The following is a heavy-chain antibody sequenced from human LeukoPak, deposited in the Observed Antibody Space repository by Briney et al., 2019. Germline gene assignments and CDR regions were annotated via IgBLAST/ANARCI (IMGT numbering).Heavy chain of an antibody. CDR2: ISSNGGST. CDR3: ASDGELAPPDI. D-gene: IGHD1-26*01. CDR1: GFTFSSYA. Sequence: GGSLRLSCSASGFTFSSYAMHWVRQAPGKGLEYVSAISSNGGSTYYADSVKGRFTISRDNSKNTLYLQMNSLRAEDTAVYYCASDGELAPPDIWGQGTMVTVSS. V-gene: IGHV3-64*04. J-gene: IGHJ3*02.